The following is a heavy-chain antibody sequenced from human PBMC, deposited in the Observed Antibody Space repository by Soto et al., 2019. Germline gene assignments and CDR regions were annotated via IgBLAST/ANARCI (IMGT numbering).Heavy chain of an antibody. D-gene: IGHD3-10*01. Sequence: QVQLQESGPGLVKPSQTLSLTCTVSGGSISSGGYYWSWIRQHPGKGLEWIGYTYDSGSTYYNPSPKSRXXIXVVXSKNQFALKLSSVTAADTAVYYCARDAYYYGSSDVWGQGTTVTVSS. V-gene: IGHV4-31*03. CDR3: ARDAYYYGSSDV. CDR2: TYDSGST. CDR1: GGSISSGGYY. J-gene: IGHJ6*02.